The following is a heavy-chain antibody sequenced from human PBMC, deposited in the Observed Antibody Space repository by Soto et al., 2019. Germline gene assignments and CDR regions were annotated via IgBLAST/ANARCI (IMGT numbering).Heavy chain of an antibody. J-gene: IGHJ3*02. CDR1: GYSFTSYW. V-gene: IGHV5-10-1*01. D-gene: IGHD6-6*01. CDR3: ARHFIAAPALGAFDI. CDR2: IDPSDSYT. Sequence: PGESLKISCKGSGYSFTSYWISWVRQMPGKGLEWMGRIDPSDSYTNYSPSFQGHVTISADKSISTAYLQWSSLKASDTAMYYCARHFIAAPALGAFDIWGQGTMVTVSS.